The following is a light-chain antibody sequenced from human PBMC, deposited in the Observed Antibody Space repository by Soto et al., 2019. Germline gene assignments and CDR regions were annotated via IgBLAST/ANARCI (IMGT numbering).Light chain of an antibody. J-gene: IGKJ1*01. CDR3: QQSSITQKT. CDR1: QSISSY. CDR2: AAS. V-gene: IGKV1-39*01. Sequence: DIQMAQSAAFRASSVGDRFTITCLASQSISSYLNWYQQKPGKAPKLLIYAASSLQSGVPSRFSGSGSGTDFTLTISSLQPEDFATYSCQQSSITQKTFGQGTKVDI.